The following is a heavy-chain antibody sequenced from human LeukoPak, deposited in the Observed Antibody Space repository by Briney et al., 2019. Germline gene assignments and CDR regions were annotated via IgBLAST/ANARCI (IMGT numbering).Heavy chain of an antibody. V-gene: IGHV4-34*01. CDR3: ARDSPYGSGSYGGLPWFDP. CDR1: GGSFSGYY. J-gene: IGHJ5*02. CDR2: INHSGST. Sequence: KPSETLSLTCAVYGGSFSGYYWSWIRQPPGKGLEWIGEINHSGSTNYNPSLKSRVTISVDTSKNQFSLKLSSVTAADTAAYYCARDSPYGSGSYGGLPWFDPWGQGTLVTVSS. D-gene: IGHD3-10*01.